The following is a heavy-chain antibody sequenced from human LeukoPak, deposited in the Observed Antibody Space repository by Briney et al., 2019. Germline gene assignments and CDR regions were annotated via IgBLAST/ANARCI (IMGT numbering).Heavy chain of an antibody. CDR3: AKREYGSGSPFDY. CDR2: IKSKTDGGTT. V-gene: IGHV3-15*01. Sequence: GGSLRLSCAASGFTFSSYEMNWVRQAPGKGLEWVGRIKSKTDGGTTDYAAPVKGRFTISRDDSKNTLYLQMNSLKTEDTAVYYCAKREYGSGSPFDYWGQGTLVTVSS. J-gene: IGHJ4*02. CDR1: GFTFSSYE. D-gene: IGHD3-10*01.